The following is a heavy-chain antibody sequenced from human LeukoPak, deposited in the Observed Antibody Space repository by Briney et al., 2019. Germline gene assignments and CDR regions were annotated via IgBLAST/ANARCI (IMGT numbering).Heavy chain of an antibody. J-gene: IGHJ4*02. CDR1: GGSISNSTYY. CDR3: ARNLYGDYSAIATRFDY. V-gene: IGHV4-39*07. CDR2: IYYSGST. Sequence: SETLSLTCTVSGGSISNSTYYWGWIRQPPGKGLEWIGSIYYSGSTYYNPSLKSRVTISVDTSKNQFSLKLSSVTAADTAVYYCARNLYGDYSAIATRFDYWGQGTLVTVSS. D-gene: IGHD4-17*01.